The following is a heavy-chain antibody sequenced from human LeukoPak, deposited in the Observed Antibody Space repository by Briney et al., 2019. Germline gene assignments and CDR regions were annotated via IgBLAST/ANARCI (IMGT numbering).Heavy chain of an antibody. V-gene: IGHV1-69*05. CDR2: IIPIFGTA. CDR3: ASEIWRLAGAFNI. Sequence: SSVKVSCKASGGTFSSYAISWVRQAPGQGLEWMGGIIPIFGTANYAQKFQGRVTMTTDTSTSTAYMELRSLRSDDTAGYYCASEIWRLAGAFNIWGQGTMVTVSS. D-gene: IGHD2-15*01. J-gene: IGHJ3*02. CDR1: GGTFSSYA.